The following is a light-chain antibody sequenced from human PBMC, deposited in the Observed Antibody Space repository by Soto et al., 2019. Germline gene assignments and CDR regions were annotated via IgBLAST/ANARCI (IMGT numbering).Light chain of an antibody. V-gene: IGKV3-20*01. CDR1: QSVSSSY. J-gene: IGKJ5*01. Sequence: EIVLTQSPGTLSLSPGERSARWCRASQSVSSSYLAWYQQKPGQAPRLLIYGASSRATGIPDRFSGSGSGTDFTLTISRLEPEDFAVYYCQQYGSSPPITFGQGTRLEIK. CDR3: QQYGSSPPIT. CDR2: GAS.